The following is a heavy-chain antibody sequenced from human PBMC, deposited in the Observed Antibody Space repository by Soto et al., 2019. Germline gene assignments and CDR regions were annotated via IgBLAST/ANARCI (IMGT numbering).Heavy chain of an antibody. V-gene: IGHV3-21*01. J-gene: IGHJ5*02. CDR3: ARSGLALPYSASHWFDP. D-gene: IGHD3-22*01. CDR2: ISAIGHYI. Sequence: GGSLRLSCAASGFTFSTYGMNWVRQAPGKGLELLSSISAIGHYIYYGASVKSRSTISRDNAKNSLFLQMNSLRGEDTAVHYCARSGLALPYSASHWFDPWGHGTLVTVSS. CDR1: GFTFSTYG.